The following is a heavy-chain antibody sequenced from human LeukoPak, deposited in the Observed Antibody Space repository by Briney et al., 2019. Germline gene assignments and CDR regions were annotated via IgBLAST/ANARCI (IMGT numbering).Heavy chain of an antibody. CDR1: GDSFSIISSSSSY. J-gene: IGHJ2*01. D-gene: IGHD6-13*01. V-gene: IGHV4-39*07. Sequence: SETLSLTCTVSGDSFSIISSSSSYWGWIRQPPGKGLEWIGSIYYSGGTNYNPSLKSRVTISVDTSKNQFSLKLSSVTAADTAVYYCARVYYSNSYDYWYFDLWGRGTLVTVSS. CDR3: ARVYYSNSYDYWYFDL. CDR2: IYYSGGT.